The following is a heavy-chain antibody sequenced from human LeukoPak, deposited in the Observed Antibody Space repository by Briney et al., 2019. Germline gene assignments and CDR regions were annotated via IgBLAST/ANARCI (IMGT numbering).Heavy chain of an antibody. CDR1: GGTFSSYA. CDR3: ARDPISYSSGWYGEDDY. Sequence: GSSVKVSCKASGGTFSSYAIGWVRQAPGQGLEWMGRIIPILGIANYAQKFQGRATITADKSTSTAYMELSSLRSEDTAVYYCARDPISYSSGWYGEDDYWGQGTLVTVSS. D-gene: IGHD6-19*01. CDR2: IIPILGIA. V-gene: IGHV1-69*04. J-gene: IGHJ4*02.